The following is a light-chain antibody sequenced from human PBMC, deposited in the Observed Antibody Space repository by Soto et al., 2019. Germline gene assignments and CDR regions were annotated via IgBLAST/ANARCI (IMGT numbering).Light chain of an antibody. CDR2: GAS. CDR3: KQYDSSPWT. J-gene: IGKJ1*01. Sequence: ESGLTQSPGTLSLSPGERATLSCRASQSVSSSFLAWYQLKPGQAPSLLIYGASSRATAIPDRFSGSGSGTDFTLTISSLETEDFAVYYCKQYDSSPWTFGQGTKVEIK. CDR1: QSVSSSF. V-gene: IGKV3-20*01.